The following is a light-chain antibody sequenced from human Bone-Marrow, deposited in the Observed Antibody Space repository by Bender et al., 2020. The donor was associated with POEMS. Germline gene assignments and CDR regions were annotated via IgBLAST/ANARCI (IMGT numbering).Light chain of an antibody. CDR1: SSDVGGYNF. J-gene: IGLJ3*02. Sequence: QSALTQPASVSGSPGQSITISCTGTSSDVGGYNFVSWYQQHPGKAPKLMIYEVSKRPSGVSNRFSGSKTGNTASLTISGLQAEDEAEYYCCSHGGSRNFWVFGGGTKLTVL. CDR3: CSHGGSRNFWV. V-gene: IGLV2-23*02. CDR2: EVS.